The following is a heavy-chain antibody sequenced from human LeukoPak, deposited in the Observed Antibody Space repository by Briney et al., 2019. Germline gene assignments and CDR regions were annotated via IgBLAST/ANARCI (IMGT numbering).Heavy chain of an antibody. J-gene: IGHJ6*02. Sequence: SETLSLTCTVSGGSISSYYWSWIRQPPGKGLEWIGYIYYSGSTNCNPSLKSRVTISVDTSKNQFSLKLSSVTAADTAVYYCARVGSSWPHYYYYGMDVWGQGTTVTVSS. CDR3: ARVGSSWPHYYYYGMDV. CDR2: IYYSGST. V-gene: IGHV4-59*01. CDR1: GGSISSYY. D-gene: IGHD6-13*01.